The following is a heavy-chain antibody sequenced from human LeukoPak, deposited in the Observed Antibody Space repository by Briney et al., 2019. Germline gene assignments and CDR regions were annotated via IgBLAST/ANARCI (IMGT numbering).Heavy chain of an antibody. V-gene: IGHV1-8*03. CDR3: ARVAYCSSTSCYSPLGYYYYMDV. Sequence: ASVKVSCKASGYTFTSYDINWVRQATGQGLEWMGWMNPNSGNTGYAQKFQGRVTITRNTSISTAYMELSSLRSEDTAVYYCARVAYCSSTSCYSPLGYYYYMDVWGKGTTVTVSS. J-gene: IGHJ6*03. CDR2: MNPNSGNT. D-gene: IGHD2-2*01. CDR1: GYTFTSYD.